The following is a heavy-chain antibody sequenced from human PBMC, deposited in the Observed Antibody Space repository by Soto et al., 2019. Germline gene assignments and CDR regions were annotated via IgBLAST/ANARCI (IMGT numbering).Heavy chain of an antibody. Sequence: EVQLLESGGGLVQPGGSLRLSCAASGFTFSLYAMTWVRQAPGKGLEWVSVISGSAVNTYYADSVKGRFTVSRDNSRNTLSLQMSSLGVEDTAVYYCATSVGGTNYSYAMDVWGRGTRVTVSS. CDR1: GFTFSLYA. CDR3: ATSVGGTNYSYAMDV. CDR2: ISGSAVNT. J-gene: IGHJ6*02. V-gene: IGHV3-23*01. D-gene: IGHD2-15*01.